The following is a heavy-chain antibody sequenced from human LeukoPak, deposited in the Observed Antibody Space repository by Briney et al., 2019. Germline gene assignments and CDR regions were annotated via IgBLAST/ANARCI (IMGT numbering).Heavy chain of an antibody. CDR1: GFTFSSYS. V-gene: IGHV3-48*01. Sequence: GGSLRLSCAASGFTFSSYSMNWVRQAPGKGLEWVSYISSSSSTIYYADSVKGRFTISRDNAKNSLYLQMNRLRAEDTAVYYCARSSSGYYYVGYMDVWGKGTTVTISS. CDR3: ARSSSGYYYVGYMDV. J-gene: IGHJ6*03. D-gene: IGHD3-22*01. CDR2: ISSSSSTI.